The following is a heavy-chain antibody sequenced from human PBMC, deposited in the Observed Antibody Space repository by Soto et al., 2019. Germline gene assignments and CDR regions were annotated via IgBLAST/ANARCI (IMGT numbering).Heavy chain of an antibody. Sequence: PSETLSLTCTVSGGSISSYYWSWIRQPPGKGLEWIGYIYYSGSTNYNPSLKSRVTISVDTSKNQFSLKLSSVTAADTAVYYCARVWEWEGSSYYYYGMDVWGQGTTVTVSS. J-gene: IGHJ6*02. CDR2: IYYSGST. V-gene: IGHV4-59*01. CDR1: GGSISSYY. CDR3: ARVWEWEGSSYYYYGMDV. D-gene: IGHD3-3*01.